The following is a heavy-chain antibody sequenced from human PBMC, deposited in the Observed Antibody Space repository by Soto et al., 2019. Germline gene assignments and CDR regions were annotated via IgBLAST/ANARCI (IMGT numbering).Heavy chain of an antibody. CDR2: IYYSGST. J-gene: IGHJ4*02. V-gene: IGHV4-39*01. D-gene: IGHD7-27*01. Sequence: SETLSLTCTVSGGSISSSSYYWGWIRQPPGKGLEWIGSIYYSGSTYYNPSLKSRVTISVDTSKNQFSLKLSSVTAADTAVYYCARQKSTGDEAYGYWGQGTLVTVSS. CDR1: GGSISSSSYY. CDR3: ARQKSTGDEAYGY.